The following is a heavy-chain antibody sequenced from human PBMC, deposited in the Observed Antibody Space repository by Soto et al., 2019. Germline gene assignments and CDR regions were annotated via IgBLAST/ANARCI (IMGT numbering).Heavy chain of an antibody. CDR1: GYSFTSYW. V-gene: IGHV5-51*01. CDR3: ARHGGYYDSSGYTLDDTRYYYYYGMDV. J-gene: IGHJ6*02. Sequence: GESLKISCKGSGYSFTSYWIGWVRQMPGKGLEWMGIIYPGDSDTRYSPSFQGQVTNSADKSISTAYLQWSSLKASDTAMYYCARHGGYYDSSGYTLDDTRYYYYYGMDVWGQGTTVTVSS. D-gene: IGHD3-22*01. CDR2: IYPGDSDT.